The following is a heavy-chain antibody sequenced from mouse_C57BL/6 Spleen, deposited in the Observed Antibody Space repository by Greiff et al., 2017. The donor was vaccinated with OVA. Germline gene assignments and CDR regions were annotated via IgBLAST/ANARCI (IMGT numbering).Heavy chain of an antibody. J-gene: IGHJ2*01. D-gene: IGHD3-3*01. CDR2: IDPSDSYT. V-gene: IGHV1-50*01. CDR1: GYTFTSYW. Sequence: QVQLQQPGAELVKPGASVKLSCKASGYTFTSYWMPWVNQRPGQGLEWIGEIDPSDSYTNYHHKFKGQATLSVDTSASTAYMQLSSLTSEDSAVYYCARGEGTDYWGQGTTLTVSA. CDR3: ARGEGTDY.